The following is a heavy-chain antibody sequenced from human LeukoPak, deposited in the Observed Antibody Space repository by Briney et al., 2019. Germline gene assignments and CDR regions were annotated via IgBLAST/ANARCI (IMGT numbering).Heavy chain of an antibody. CDR1: GGTFSSYA. Sequence: GASVKVFCKASGGTFSSYAISWVRQAPGQGLEWMGGIIPIFGTANYAQKFQGRVTITADESTSTAYMELSSLRSEDTAVYYCARYYYDSSGYPFYYYYYGMDVWGQGTTVTVSS. CDR2: IIPIFGTA. J-gene: IGHJ6*02. D-gene: IGHD3-22*01. CDR3: ARYYYDSSGYPFYYYYYGMDV. V-gene: IGHV1-69*13.